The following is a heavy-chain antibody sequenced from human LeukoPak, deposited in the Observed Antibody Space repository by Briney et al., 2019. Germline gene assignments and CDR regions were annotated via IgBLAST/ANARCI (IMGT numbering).Heavy chain of an antibody. J-gene: IGHJ5*02. CDR1: GFTFRSYA. CDR2: ISGSGGTT. D-gene: IGHD3-10*01. CDR3: AKLLGEAGGP. Sequence: GGSLRLSCVASGFTFRSYAMNWVRQAPGKGLEWVSVISGSGGTTYYADSVKGRFTISRDNSKNTLYLQMNSLRAEDTAVYYCAKLLGEAGGPWGQGTLVTVSS. V-gene: IGHV3-23*01.